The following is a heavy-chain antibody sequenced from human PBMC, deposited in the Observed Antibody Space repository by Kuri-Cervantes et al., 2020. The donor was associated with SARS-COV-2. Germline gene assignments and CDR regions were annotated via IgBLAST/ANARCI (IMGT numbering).Heavy chain of an antibody. CDR1: GFNFSRTD. CDR2: ISHDGRNK. J-gene: IGHJ4*02. D-gene: IGHD2-21*01. CDR3: AKDRVGVQDF. V-gene: IGHV3-30*18. Sequence: GESLKISCAASGFNFSRTDMHWVRQAPGKGLEWVAVISHDGRNKKRIASGKGRFTISRDNSQNTLYLHMKSLRSEDTAMYYCAKDRVGVQDFWGQGTLVTVSS.